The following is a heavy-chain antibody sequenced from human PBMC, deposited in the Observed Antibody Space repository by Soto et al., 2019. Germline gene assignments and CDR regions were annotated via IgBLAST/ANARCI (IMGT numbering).Heavy chain of an antibody. Sequence: SETLSLTCAVSGGSISTYYWSWIRQPPGKGLEWIGYIYYSGSTNYNPSLKSRVTISVDTSKNQFSLKLSSVTAADTAVYYCAGTLRGYSYAEFDYWGQGTLVTVSS. J-gene: IGHJ4*02. CDR2: IYYSGST. D-gene: IGHD5-18*01. CDR1: GGSISTYY. V-gene: IGHV4-59*01. CDR3: AGTLRGYSYAEFDY.